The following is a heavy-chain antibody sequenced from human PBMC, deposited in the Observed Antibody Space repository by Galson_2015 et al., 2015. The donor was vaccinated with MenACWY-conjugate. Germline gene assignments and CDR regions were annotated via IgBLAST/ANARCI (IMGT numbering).Heavy chain of an antibody. CDR3: ARVPGYSYGYYDW. CDR1: GFTFSNYG. Sequence: SLRLSCAASGFTFSNYGMAWVRQAPGKGLEWVSYISSSSSTIYYADSVKGRFTISRDNAKNSLYLQTNTLRDEDTAVYYCARVPGYSYGYYDWWGQGTLVTVSS. CDR2: ISSSSSTI. D-gene: IGHD5-18*01. V-gene: IGHV3-48*02. J-gene: IGHJ4*02.